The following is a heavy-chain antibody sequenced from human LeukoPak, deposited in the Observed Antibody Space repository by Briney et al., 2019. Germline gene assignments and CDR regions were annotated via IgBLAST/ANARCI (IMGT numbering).Heavy chain of an antibody. CDR1: GGSLSGYY. CDR2: INHSGST. J-gene: IGHJ2*01. D-gene: IGHD2-15*01. V-gene: IGHV4-34*01. CDR3: ARYGGGSYWYFNL. Sequence: SETPSLTCAVYGGSLSGYYWTWIRQPPGKGLEWIGEINHSGSTNYNPSLKSRVTISVDTSNNQFSLKLSSVTAADTAVYFCARYGGGSYWYFNLWGRGTLVTVSS.